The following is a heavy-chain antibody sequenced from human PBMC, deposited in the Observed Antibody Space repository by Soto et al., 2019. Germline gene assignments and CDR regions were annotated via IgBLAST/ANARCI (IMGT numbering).Heavy chain of an antibody. Sequence: ASVKVSCKASGGTFSSYAISWVRQAPGQGLEWMGGIIPIFGTANYAQKFQGRVTITADESTSTAYMELSSLRSEDTAVYYCASWYYYDSSGYNYYYGMDVWGQGTTVPVSS. CDR1: GGTFSSYA. CDR3: ASWYYYDSSGYNYYYGMDV. CDR2: IIPIFGTA. D-gene: IGHD3-22*01. J-gene: IGHJ6*02. V-gene: IGHV1-69*13.